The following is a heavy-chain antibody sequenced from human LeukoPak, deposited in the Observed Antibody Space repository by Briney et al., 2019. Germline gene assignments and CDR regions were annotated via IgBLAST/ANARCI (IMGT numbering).Heavy chain of an antibody. J-gene: IGHJ4*02. CDR3: ARDKRVAAAGFLFDY. D-gene: IGHD6-13*01. V-gene: IGHV1-8*02. CDR1: GYTFTSYD. CDR2: MNPNSGNT. Sequence: ASVKVSCKASGYTFTSYDINWVRQATGQGLEWMGWMNPNSGNTGYAQKFQGRVTMTRDTSISTAYMELSRLRSDDTAVYYCARDKRVAAAGFLFDYWGQGTLVTVSS.